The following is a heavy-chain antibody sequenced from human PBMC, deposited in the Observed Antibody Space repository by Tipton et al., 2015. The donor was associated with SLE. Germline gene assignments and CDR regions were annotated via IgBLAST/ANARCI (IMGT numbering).Heavy chain of an antibody. CDR3: AREGDYYDSSGYP. CDR2: ISYDGSNK. Sequence: SLRLSCAASGFTFNSYAMHWVRQAPGKGLEWVAVISYDGSNKYYADSVKGRFTISRDNSKNTLYLQMNSLRAEDTAVYYCAREGDYYDSSGYPWGQGTMVTVSS. V-gene: IGHV3-30-3*01. CDR1: GFTFNSYA. D-gene: IGHD3-22*01. J-gene: IGHJ3*01.